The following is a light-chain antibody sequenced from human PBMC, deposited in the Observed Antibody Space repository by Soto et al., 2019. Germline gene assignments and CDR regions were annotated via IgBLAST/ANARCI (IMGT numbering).Light chain of an antibody. CDR3: QAWDSSTVV. Sequence: SYELTQPPSVSVSPGQTASITCSGHKLGNKYACWYQQKPGQSPVLVIYQDSKRPSGIPERFSGSNSGNTATLTISGTQAMDEADYYCQAWDSSTVVFGGGTKLT. J-gene: IGLJ2*01. V-gene: IGLV3-1*01. CDR2: QDS. CDR1: KLGNKY.